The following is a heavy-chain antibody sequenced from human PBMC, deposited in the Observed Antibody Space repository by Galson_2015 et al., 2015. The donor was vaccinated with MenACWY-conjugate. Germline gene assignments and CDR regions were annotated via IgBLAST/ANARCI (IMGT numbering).Heavy chain of an antibody. CDR3: ARGWWVSSADC. D-gene: IGHD2-15*01. CDR2: ISFDASTT. CDR1: EFAFSGYW. Sequence: SLRLSCAASEFAFSGYWMHWVRQAPGKGLVWVSHISFDASTTNYADSVKGRFTISRDNAKNILYLQMDSLRAEDTAVYYCARGWWVSSADCSGHGTLVTVSS. V-gene: IGHV3-74*01. J-gene: IGHJ4*01.